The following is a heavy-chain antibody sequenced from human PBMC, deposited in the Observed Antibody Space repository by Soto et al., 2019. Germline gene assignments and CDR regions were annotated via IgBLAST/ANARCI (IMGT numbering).Heavy chain of an antibody. Sequence: PSETLSLTCTVSGGSISSYYWSWIRQPPGKGLEWIGYIYYSGSTNYNPSLKSRVTISVDTSKNQFSLKLSSVTAADTAVYYCARAGGDEWEGYYFDYWGQGTLVTVSS. J-gene: IGHJ4*02. CDR1: GGSISSYY. D-gene: IGHD1-26*01. V-gene: IGHV4-59*01. CDR3: ARAGGDEWEGYYFDY. CDR2: IYYSGST.